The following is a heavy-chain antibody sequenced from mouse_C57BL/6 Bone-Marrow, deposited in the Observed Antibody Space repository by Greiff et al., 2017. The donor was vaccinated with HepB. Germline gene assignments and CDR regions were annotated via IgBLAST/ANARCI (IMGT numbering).Heavy chain of an antibody. J-gene: IGHJ3*01. CDR1: GFNIKDDY. CDR2: IDPENGDT. CDR3: TTGDRGFAY. Sequence: EVQLVESGAELVRPGASVKLSCTASGFNIKDDYMHWVKQRPEQGLEWIGWIDPENGDTEYASKFQGKATITADTSSNTAYLQLSSLTSEDTAVYYFTTGDRGFAYGGQGTLVTVSA. V-gene: IGHV14-4*01.